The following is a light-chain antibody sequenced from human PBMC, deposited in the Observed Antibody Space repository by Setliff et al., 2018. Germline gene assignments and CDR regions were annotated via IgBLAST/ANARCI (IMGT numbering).Light chain of an antibody. V-gene: IGLV2-11*01. CDR2: DVS. J-gene: IGLJ1*01. Sequence: QSALTQPRSVSGSPGQSVTISCTGTSSDVGGYNYVSWYQQRPGKAPKLMIFDVSRRPSGVPDRFSGSKSGNTASLTISGLQAEDEADYYCCSYAGIYTSVFGSGTKVTVL. CDR3: CSYAGIYTSV. CDR1: SSDVGGYNY.